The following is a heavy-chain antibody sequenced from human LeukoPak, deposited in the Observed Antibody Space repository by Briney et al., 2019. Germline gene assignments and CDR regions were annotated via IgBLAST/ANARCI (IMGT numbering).Heavy chain of an antibody. Sequence: GGSLRLSCAASGFTFSSYWMSSVRQAPGKGLEWVANIKQDGSEKYYVDSVKGRFTISRDNAKNSLYLQMNSLRAEDTAVYYCARDANTMVRGVIVYYYYGMDVWGKGTTVTVSS. J-gene: IGHJ6*04. V-gene: IGHV3-7*03. D-gene: IGHD3-10*01. CDR2: IKQDGSEK. CDR1: GFTFSSYW. CDR3: ARDANTMVRGVIVYYYYGMDV.